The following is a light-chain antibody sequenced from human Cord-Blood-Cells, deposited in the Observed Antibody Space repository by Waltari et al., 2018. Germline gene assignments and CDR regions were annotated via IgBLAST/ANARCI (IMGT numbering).Light chain of an antibody. CDR2: DVS. V-gene: IGLV2-14*01. CDR1: SSDVGGYNS. CDR3: SSYTSSSVV. J-gene: IGLJ2*01. Sequence: QSALTQPAAVSGSPGQSITIACTGTSSDVGGYNSVSWYQQHPDKAPQLMIYDVSKRPSGVSNRFSGSKSGNTASLTISGLQAEDEADYYCSSYTSSSVVFGGGTKLTVL.